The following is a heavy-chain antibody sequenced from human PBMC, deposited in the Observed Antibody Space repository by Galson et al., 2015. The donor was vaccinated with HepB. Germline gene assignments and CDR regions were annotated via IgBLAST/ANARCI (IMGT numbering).Heavy chain of an antibody. CDR3: ARDEDYGGSYYGGVFDI. CDR2: TSPYNGKT. D-gene: IGHD1-26*01. V-gene: IGHV1-18*01. J-gene: IGHJ3*02. CDR1: GSTFINYG. Sequence: SVTVSCKASGSTFINYGLSWVRQAPGQGLEWMGWTSPYNGKTYYAQSLQGRVTMTTDTSTSTASMELRSLRSDDTAVYYCARDEDYGGSYYGGVFDIWGQGTMVTVSS.